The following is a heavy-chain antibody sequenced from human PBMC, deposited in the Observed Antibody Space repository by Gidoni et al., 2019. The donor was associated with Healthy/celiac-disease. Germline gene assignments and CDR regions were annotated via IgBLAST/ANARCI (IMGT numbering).Heavy chain of an antibody. D-gene: IGHD2-2*02. V-gene: IGHV3-23*01. CDR3: AKDGNIVVVPAAIGFDP. J-gene: IGHJ5*02. CDR1: GFTFSSYA. CDR2: ISGSGGST. Sequence: EVQLLESGGGLVQPGGSLRLSCAASGFTFSSYAMSWVRQAPGKGLEWVSAISGSGGSTYYADSVKGRFTISRDNSKNTLYLQMNSLRAEDTAVYYCAKDGNIVVVPAAIGFDPWGQGTLVTVSS.